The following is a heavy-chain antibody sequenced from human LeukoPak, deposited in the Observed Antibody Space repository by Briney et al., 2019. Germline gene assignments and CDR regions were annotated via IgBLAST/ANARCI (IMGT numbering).Heavy chain of an antibody. Sequence: SETLSLTCAVYGGSFSGYYWSWIRQPPGKGLEWIGEINHSGSTNYNPSLKSRVTISVGTSKNQFSLKLSSVTAADTAVYYCARGALYYDILTGYSYYFDYWGQGTLVTVSS. CDR1: GGSFSGYY. CDR2: INHSGST. D-gene: IGHD3-9*01. J-gene: IGHJ4*02. V-gene: IGHV4-34*01. CDR3: ARGALYYDILTGYSYYFDY.